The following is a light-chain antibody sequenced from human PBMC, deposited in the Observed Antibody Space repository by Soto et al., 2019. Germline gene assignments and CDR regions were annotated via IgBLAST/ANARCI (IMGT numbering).Light chain of an antibody. CDR3: QQPNTWATWT. CDR2: GAF. J-gene: IGKJ1*01. Sequence: ERVRTQSSATLSVSPGERVILGGRPSQNINGDLAWYQQKPGQAPRFLIYGAFTRATGVPPRFSGWGPGTPFALALSSLQPDDSALPFCQQPNTWATWTFGQGTKVDIK. CDR1: QNINGD. V-gene: IGKV3-15*01.